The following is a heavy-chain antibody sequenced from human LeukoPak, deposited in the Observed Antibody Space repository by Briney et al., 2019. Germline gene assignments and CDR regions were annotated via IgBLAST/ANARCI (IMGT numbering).Heavy chain of an antibody. Sequence: SETLSLTCAVSGGSISSGGYSWSWIRQPPGKGLEWIGYIYHSGSTYYNPSLKSRVTISVDRSKNQFSLKLSSVTAADTAVYYGARTVGWFDPWGQGTLVTVSS. V-gene: IGHV4-30-2*01. J-gene: IGHJ5*02. D-gene: IGHD2-21*02. CDR1: GGSISSGGYS. CDR3: ARTVGWFDP. CDR2: IYHSGST.